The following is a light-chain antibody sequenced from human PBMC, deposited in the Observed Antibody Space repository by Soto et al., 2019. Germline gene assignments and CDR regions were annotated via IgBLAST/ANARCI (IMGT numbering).Light chain of an antibody. Sequence: DIVMTQSPATLSVSPGERATLSCRASQTISSNLAWYQQKPGQTPRLLIYGASTRAAGIPARFSGSGSGTDFTLTITSLQSEDFAVYYCQQYNTWPPFTFGPGTKVDIK. V-gene: IGKV3-15*01. CDR2: GAS. CDR3: QQYNTWPPFT. J-gene: IGKJ3*01. CDR1: QTISSN.